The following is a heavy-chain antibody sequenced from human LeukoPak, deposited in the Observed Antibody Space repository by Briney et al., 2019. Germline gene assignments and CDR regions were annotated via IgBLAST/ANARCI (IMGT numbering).Heavy chain of an antibody. V-gene: IGHV1-2*02. J-gene: IGHJ4*02. CDR1: GYTFTRYY. CDR2: INPNSGGT. D-gene: IGHD3-9*01. CDR3: ARAMREVTIDIFVDF. Sequence: SPLKLSCTASGYTFTRYYMYWVRQSPRQRRRCMGWINPNSGGTNYAQKFQGRVTMSRDTSISTAYMELSRLRSDDTAVYYCARAMREVTIDIFVDFWVQGKVVTVSA.